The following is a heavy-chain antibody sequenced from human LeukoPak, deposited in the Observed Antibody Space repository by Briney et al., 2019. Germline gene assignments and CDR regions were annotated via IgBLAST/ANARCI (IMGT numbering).Heavy chain of an antibody. V-gene: IGHV4-30-2*05. CDR2: IYHSGST. CDR3: ASQPGYSSGNGGYFDY. J-gene: IGHJ4*02. Sequence: IYHSGSTYYNPSLKSRVTISVDTSKNQFSLKLSSVTAADTAVYYCASQPGYSSGNGGYFDYWGQGTLVTVSS. D-gene: IGHD6-19*01.